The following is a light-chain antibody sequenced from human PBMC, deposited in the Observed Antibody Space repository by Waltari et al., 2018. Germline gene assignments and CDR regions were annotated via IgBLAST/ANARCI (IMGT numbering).Light chain of an antibody. CDR2: GAS. Sequence: EIVLTQSPGSLSLSPGERAPLPCRARQGGSSNYLAWYQQKPGQAPRLLISGASYRATGIPDRFSGSGSGTDFILTISRLEPEDFAVYYCQQYGGSSYTFGPGTKVDIK. J-gene: IGKJ3*01. V-gene: IGKV3-20*01. CDR3: QQYGGSSYT. CDR1: QGGSSNY.